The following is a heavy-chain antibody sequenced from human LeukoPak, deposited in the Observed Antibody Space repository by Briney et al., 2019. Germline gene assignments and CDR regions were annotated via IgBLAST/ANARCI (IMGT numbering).Heavy chain of an antibody. CDR2: IIPIFGTA. CDR1: GGTFSSYA. V-gene: IGHV1-69*01. Sequence: SVKVSCKASGGTFSSYAISWVRQAPGQGLEWMGGIIPIFGTANYAQKFQGRVTITADESTSTAYMELSSLRSEDTAVYYCARGLPAAIVWNWFDPGGQGTLVTVSS. J-gene: IGHJ5*02. D-gene: IGHD2-2*01. CDR3: ARGLPAAIVWNWFDP.